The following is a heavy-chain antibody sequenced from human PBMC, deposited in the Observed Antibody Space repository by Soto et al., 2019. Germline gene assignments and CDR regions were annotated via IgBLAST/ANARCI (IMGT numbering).Heavy chain of an antibody. V-gene: IGHV3-9*01. D-gene: IGHD4-4*01. J-gene: IGHJ6*01. CDR3: GKEYSNLGLYYKYGMDV. CDR2: ISWNSATI. Sequence: EVQLVESGGGLVQPGRSLRLSCTASGFTFDDYAMHWVRQAPGKGLEWVSGISWNSATIAYGDSVKGRFTISRDNAKNSLYLQMNSLRPEDTALYYCGKEYSNLGLYYKYGMDVW. CDR1: GFTFDDYA.